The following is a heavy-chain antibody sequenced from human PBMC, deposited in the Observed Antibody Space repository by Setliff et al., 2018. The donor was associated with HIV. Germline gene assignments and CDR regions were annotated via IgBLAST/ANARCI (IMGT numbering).Heavy chain of an antibody. D-gene: IGHD3-16*01. Sequence: ASVKVSCKASGYTFTSYAMHWVRQAPGQRLEWMGWINAGNGNTKYSQKFKGRVTITRDTSASTAYMELSSLRSEDTAVYYCARDGGRGTPNNNWFDPWGQGTLVTVSS. J-gene: IGHJ5*02. CDR3: ARDGGRGTPNNNWFDP. CDR1: GYTFTSYA. V-gene: IGHV1-3*01. CDR2: INAGNGNT.